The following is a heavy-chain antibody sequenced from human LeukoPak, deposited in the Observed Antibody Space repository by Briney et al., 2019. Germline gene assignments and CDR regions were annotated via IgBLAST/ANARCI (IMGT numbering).Heavy chain of an antibody. V-gene: IGHV3-23*01. J-gene: IGHJ4*02. CDR1: GFTFSSYA. D-gene: IGHD2-15*01. Sequence: PGGSLGLSCAASGFTFSSYAMSWVRQAPGKGLEWVSAISGSGGSTYYADSVKGRFTISRDNSKNTLYLQMNSLRAEDTAVYYCARDRDGYCSGGSCTNFDYWGQGIMVTVSS. CDR3: ARDRDGYCSGGSCTNFDY. CDR2: ISGSGGST.